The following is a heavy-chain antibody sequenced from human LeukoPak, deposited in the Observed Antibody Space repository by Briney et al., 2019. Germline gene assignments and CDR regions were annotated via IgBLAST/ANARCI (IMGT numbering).Heavy chain of an antibody. D-gene: IGHD3-3*01. J-gene: IGHJ5*02. CDR2: IYPGDSDT. CDR3: ARLPASDRITIFGVVISDHNWFDP. V-gene: IGHV5-51*01. Sequence: GESLKISCKGSGYSFTSYWIGWVRQMPGKGLEWMGIIYPGDSDTRYSPSFQGRVTISADKSISTAYLQWSSLKASDTAMYYCARLPASDRITIFGVVISDHNWFDPWGQGTLVTVSS. CDR1: GYSFTSYW.